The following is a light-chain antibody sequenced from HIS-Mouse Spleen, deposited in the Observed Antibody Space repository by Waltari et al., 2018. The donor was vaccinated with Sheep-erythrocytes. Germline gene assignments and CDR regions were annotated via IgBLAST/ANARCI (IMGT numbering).Light chain of an antibody. J-gene: IGLJ3*02. CDR2: EGS. Sequence: QSALTQPASVSGSPGQSITISCTGTSSDVGSYNLVSWYQQHPGKAPKLMIYEGSKRPSGVSNRLSGSKSGNTASLTISGLQAEDEADYYCCSYAGSSTPWVFGVGTKLTVL. V-gene: IGLV2-23*01. CDR3: CSYAGSSTPWV. CDR1: SSDVGSYNL.